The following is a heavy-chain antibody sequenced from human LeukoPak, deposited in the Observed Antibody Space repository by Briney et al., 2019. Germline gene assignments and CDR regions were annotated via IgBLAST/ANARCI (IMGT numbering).Heavy chain of an antibody. CDR1: GFTFSSYG. CDR3: ARAKVTEGAFDI. J-gene: IGHJ3*02. CDR2: ISYDGSNK. Sequence: GGSLRLSCAASGFTFSSYGMHWVRQAPGKGLEWVAVISYDGSNKYYADSVKGRFTISRDNSKNTLYLQMNSLRAEDTAVYYCARAKVTEGAFDIWGQGTMVTVSS. V-gene: IGHV3-30*03.